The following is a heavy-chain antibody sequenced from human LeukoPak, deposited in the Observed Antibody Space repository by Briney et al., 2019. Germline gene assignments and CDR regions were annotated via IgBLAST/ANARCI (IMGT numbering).Heavy chain of an antibody. D-gene: IGHD2-2*01. CDR1: GFIFSNHY. V-gene: IGHV3-11*01. J-gene: IGHJ3*02. CDR2: ISSSGDYI. Sequence: GGSLRLSCATSGFIFSNHYMNWIRQAPGKGLEWVSYISSSGDYIYYADSVKGRFTISRDNAKNSLYLQMNSLRAEDTALYHCASLGYCSSTSCSPGDDAFDIWGQGTMVTVSS. CDR3: ASLGYCSSTSCSPGDDAFDI.